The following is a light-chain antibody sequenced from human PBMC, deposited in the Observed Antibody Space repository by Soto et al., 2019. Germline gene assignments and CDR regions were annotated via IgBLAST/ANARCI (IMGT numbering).Light chain of an antibody. V-gene: IGKV1-5*01. CDR1: QSISIW. J-gene: IGKJ2*01. CDR3: QQYNSWPGT. Sequence: DIQMTQSPSTLSASVGDRVTITCRASQSISIWLAWYQQKPGKAPKLLIYDASSLESGVPSSFSGSGSGTEFTLTISSLQPDDVATYYYQQYNSWPGTFGQGTKLEIK. CDR2: DAS.